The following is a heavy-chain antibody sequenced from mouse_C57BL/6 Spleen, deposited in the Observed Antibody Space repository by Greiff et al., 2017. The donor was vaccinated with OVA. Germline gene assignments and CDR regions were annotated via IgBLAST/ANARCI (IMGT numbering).Heavy chain of an antibody. CDR2: INPYNGGT. J-gene: IGHJ2*01. V-gene: IGHV1-19*01. CDR1: GYTFTDYY. Sequence: VQLQQSGPVLVKPGASVKMSCKASGYTFTDYYMNWVKQSHGKSLEWIGDINPYNGGTSYNQKFKGKAPLTVDKSSSTSYMELNSLTYEDSAVYYCAIYDGYYVLDSWGQGATLTVSS. CDR3: AIYDGYYVLDS. D-gene: IGHD2-3*01.